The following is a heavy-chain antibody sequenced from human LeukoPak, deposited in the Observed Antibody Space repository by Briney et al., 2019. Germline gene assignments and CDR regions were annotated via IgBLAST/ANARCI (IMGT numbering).Heavy chain of an antibody. Sequence: SETLSLTCTVSGGSISSSSYYWGWIRQPPGKGLEWIGSIYYSGSTNYNPSLKSRVTISVDTSKNQFSLRLSSVTAADTAVYYCARVTGYMIEDYFDYWGQGTLVTVSS. J-gene: IGHJ4*02. CDR1: GGSISSSSYY. CDR2: IYYSGST. V-gene: IGHV4-39*07. CDR3: ARVTGYMIEDYFDY. D-gene: IGHD3-22*01.